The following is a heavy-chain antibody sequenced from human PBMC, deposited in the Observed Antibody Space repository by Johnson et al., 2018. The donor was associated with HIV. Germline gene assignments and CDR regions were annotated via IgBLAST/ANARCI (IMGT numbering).Heavy chain of an antibody. CDR1: GFSFRSYW. D-gene: IGHD6-19*01. CDR3: AKDRAGIVAFDI. CDR2: IKQDGSEK. Sequence: MLLVESGGGLVRPGGSLRLSCAASGFSFRSYWMSWVRQAPGKGLEWVANIKQDGSEKYYADSVKGRFTISRDNSKNTLYLQMNGLRAEDTAVYYCAKDRAGIVAFDIWGQGTMVTVSS. V-gene: IGHV3-7*01. J-gene: IGHJ3*02.